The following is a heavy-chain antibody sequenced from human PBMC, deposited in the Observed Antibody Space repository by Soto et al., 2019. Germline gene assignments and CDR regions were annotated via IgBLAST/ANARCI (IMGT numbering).Heavy chain of an antibody. D-gene: IGHD6-19*01. J-gene: IGHJ4*02. CDR2: ISGSGGST. CDR1: GFTFSSYA. Sequence: EVQLLESGGGLVQPGGSLRLSCAASGFTFSSYAMSWVRQAPGKGLEWVSAISGSGGSTYYADSVKGRFTISRDNSKNTLYLKMNSLRAEDTAVYYCAQGVAVAGKLDYWGQGTLVTVSS. CDR3: AQGVAVAGKLDY. V-gene: IGHV3-23*01.